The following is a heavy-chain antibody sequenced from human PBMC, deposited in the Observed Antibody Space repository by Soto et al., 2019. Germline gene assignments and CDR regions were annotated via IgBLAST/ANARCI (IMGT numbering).Heavy chain of an antibody. CDR2: IIPIFGTA. CDR1: GGTFSSYA. CDR3: ANEVHGGFDY. D-gene: IGHD3-16*01. Sequence: SVKVSCKASGGTFSSYAISWVRQTPGQGLEWMGGIIPIFGTANYAQKFQGRVTITADESTSTAYMELSSLRSEDTAVYYCANEVHGGFDYWGQGTLVTVSS. V-gene: IGHV1-69*13. J-gene: IGHJ4*02.